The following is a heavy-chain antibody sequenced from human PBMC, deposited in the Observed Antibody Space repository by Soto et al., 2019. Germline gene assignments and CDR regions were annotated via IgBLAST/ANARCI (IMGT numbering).Heavy chain of an antibody. CDR1: GFTFSSYG. Sequence: QVQLVESGGGVVQPGRSLRLSCAASGFTFSSYGMHWVRQAPGKGLEWVAVIWYDGSNKYYADSVKGRFTISRDNSKNTLYLQMNSLRAEDTAVYYCARDGRDIVVVVAATPYYYGMDVW. CDR2: IWYDGSNK. CDR3: ARDGRDIVVVVAATPYYYGMDV. J-gene: IGHJ6*01. D-gene: IGHD2-15*01. V-gene: IGHV3-33*01.